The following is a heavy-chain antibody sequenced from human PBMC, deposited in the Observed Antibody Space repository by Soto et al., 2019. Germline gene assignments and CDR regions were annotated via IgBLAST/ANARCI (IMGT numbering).Heavy chain of an antibody. CDR2: INAGNGNT. D-gene: IGHD2-21*02. Sequence: QVQLVQSGAEVKKPGASVKVSCKASGYTFTSYAMHWVRQAPGQRLEWMGWINAGNGNTKYSQKFQGRVTITRDTSXXXAXXERSSLRSEDTAVYYCASEYCGGDCYSAARYGMDVWGQGTTVTVSS. CDR3: ASEYCGGDCYSAARYGMDV. V-gene: IGHV1-3*01. CDR1: GYTFTSYA. J-gene: IGHJ6*02.